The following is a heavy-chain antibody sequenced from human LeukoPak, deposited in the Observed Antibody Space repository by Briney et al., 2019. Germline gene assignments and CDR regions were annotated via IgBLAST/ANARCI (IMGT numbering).Heavy chain of an antibody. CDR1: GGSFSGYY. V-gene: IGHV4-34*01. Sequence: SETLSLTCAVYGGSFSGYYWSWIRQPPGKGLEWIGEINHSGSTNYNPSLKSRVTISVDRSKNQFSLKLSSVTAADTAVYYCARERQWLANWFDPWGQGTLVTVSS. D-gene: IGHD6-19*01. J-gene: IGHJ5*02. CDR3: ARERQWLANWFDP. CDR2: INHSGST.